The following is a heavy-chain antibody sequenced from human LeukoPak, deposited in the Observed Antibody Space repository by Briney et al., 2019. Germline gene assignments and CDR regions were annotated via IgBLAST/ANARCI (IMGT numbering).Heavy chain of an antibody. V-gene: IGHV4-39*07. D-gene: IGHD5-12*01. CDR3: ARVNSGYDCLDY. CDR2: IYYSGST. CDR1: GGSISSSSYY. Sequence: SETLSLTCTVSGGSISSSSYYWGWIRQPPGKGLEWIGSIYYSGSTYYNPSLKSRVTISVDTSKNQFSLKLSSVTAADTAVYYCARVNSGYDCLDYWGQGTLVTVSS. J-gene: IGHJ4*02.